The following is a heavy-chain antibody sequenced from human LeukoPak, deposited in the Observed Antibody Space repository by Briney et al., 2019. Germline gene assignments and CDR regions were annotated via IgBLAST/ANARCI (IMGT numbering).Heavy chain of an antibody. D-gene: IGHD6-13*01. CDR3: ASCIAAAGTSSDDAFDI. CDR1: GFTVSTNH. J-gene: IGHJ3*02. V-gene: IGHV3-7*01. CDR2: IKQDGSEK. Sequence: GGSLRLSCAVSGFTVSTNHMTWVRQAPGKGLEWVANIKQDGSEKYYVDSVKGRFTISRDNAKNSLYLQMNSLRAEDTAVYYCASCIAAAGTSSDDAFDIWGQGTMVTVSS.